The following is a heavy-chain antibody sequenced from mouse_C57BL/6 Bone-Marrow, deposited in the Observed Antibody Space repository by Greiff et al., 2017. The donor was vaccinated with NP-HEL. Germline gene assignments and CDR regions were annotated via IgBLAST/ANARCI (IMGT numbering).Heavy chain of an antibody. CDR3: TIIESYFDY. CDR1: GFNIKDDY. Sequence: EVKLVESGAELVRPGASVKLSCTASGFNIKDDYMHWVKQRPEQGLEWIGWIDPENGDTEYASKFQGKATITADTSSNTAYLQLSSLTSEDTAVYYCTIIESYFDYWGQGTTLTVSS. J-gene: IGHJ2*01. V-gene: IGHV14-4*01. CDR2: IDPENGDT.